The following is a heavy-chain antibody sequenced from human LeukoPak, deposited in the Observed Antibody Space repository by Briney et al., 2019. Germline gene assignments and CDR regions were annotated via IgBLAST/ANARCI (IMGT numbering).Heavy chain of an antibody. J-gene: IGHJ6*03. CDR3: ARAGELRYMDV. Sequence: PGGSLRLPCAASGFTFDDYAMHWVRQAPGKGLEWVSGISWNSGSIGYADSVKGRFTISRDNAKNSLFLQMSSLRADDTAIYYCARAGELRYMDVWGKGTAVTVSS. CDR1: GFTFDDYA. V-gene: IGHV3-9*01. CDR2: ISWNSGSI. D-gene: IGHD3-16*01.